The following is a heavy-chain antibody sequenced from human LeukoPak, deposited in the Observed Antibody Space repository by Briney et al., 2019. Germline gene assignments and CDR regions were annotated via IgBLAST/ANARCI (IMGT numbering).Heavy chain of an antibody. V-gene: IGHV1-18*01. CDR1: GYTFTSYG. J-gene: IGHJ6*03. CDR3: ARVSLVNYYYYYMDV. CDR2: ISAYKGNT. Sequence: ASVKVSCKASGYTFTSYGISWVRQAPGQGLEWMGWISAYKGNTNYAQKLQGRVTMTTDTSTSTAYMELRSLRSDDTAVYYCARVSLVNYYYYYMDVWGKGTTVTVSS. D-gene: IGHD3-9*01.